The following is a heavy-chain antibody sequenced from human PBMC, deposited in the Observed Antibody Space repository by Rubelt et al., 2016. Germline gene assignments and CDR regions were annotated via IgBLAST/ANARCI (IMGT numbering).Heavy chain of an antibody. CDR3: ASGTNYYYSMDV. CDR1: GYPFTTYG. Sequence: QVQLVQSGAEVKRPGASVKVSCKASGYPFTTYGATWVRQAPGQGLEWMGWISTFRGNTNYAQKFQGRVTLTTDTPTNTAYMELRSLGYAVTAVYYCASGTNYYYSMDVWGQGTTVTVSS. CDR2: ISTFRGNT. D-gene: IGHD1-26*01. J-gene: IGHJ6*02. V-gene: IGHV1-18*01.